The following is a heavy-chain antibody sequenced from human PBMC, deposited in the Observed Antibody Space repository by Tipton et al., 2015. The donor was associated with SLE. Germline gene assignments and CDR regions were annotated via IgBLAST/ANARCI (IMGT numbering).Heavy chain of an antibody. CDR2: IYSGGTT. V-gene: IGHV4-30-2*01. D-gene: IGHD3-16*01. Sequence: TLSLTCTVSGDYLSSSSDSWSWIRQPPGQDLEFLGYIYSGGTTFYKPSLKSRVTLSIETSKNQFSLNLTSVTAADTAVYYCARTITAWYFDLWGRGPLVTVSS. J-gene: IGHJ2*01. CDR3: ARTITAWYFDL. CDR1: GDYLSSSSDS.